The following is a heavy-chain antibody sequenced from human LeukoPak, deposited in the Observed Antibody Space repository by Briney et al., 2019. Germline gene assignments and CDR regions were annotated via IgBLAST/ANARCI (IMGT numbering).Heavy chain of an antibody. CDR2: IDNDGSDT. CDR1: GFTFSSYW. V-gene: IGHV3-74*01. Sequence: GGSLRLSCAASGFTFSSYWIHWVRQAPGKGLAWVSRIDNDGSDTIFADSVKGRFTLSRDNAKNTLYLQMNSLRAEDTAVYYCARGASFDSGYDRVCFDYWGQGTLVTVSS. J-gene: IGHJ4*02. CDR3: ARGASFDSGYDRVCFDY. D-gene: IGHD5-12*01.